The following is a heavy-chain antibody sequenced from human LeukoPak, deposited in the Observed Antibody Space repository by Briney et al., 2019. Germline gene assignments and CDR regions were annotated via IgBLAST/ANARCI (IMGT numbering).Heavy chain of an antibody. CDR3: AADTWLLNEDPDYYYYYYMDV. Sequence: ASVKVSCKASGFTFTSSAMQWVRQARGRRLEWIGWIVVGSGNTNYAQKFQERVTITRDMSTSTAYMELSSLRSEDTAVYYCAADTWLLNEDPDYYYYYYMDVWGKGTTVTVSS. CDR2: IVVGSGNT. CDR1: GFTFTSSA. D-gene: IGHD3-22*01. V-gene: IGHV1-58*02. J-gene: IGHJ6*03.